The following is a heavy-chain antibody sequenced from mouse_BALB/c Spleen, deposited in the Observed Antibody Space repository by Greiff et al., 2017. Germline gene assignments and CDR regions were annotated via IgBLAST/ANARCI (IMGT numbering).Heavy chain of an antibody. D-gene: IGHD1-1*02. CDR2: INPSSGYT. J-gene: IGHJ2*01. V-gene: IGHV1-4*01. Sequence: QVQLKQSGAELARPGASVKMSCKASGYTFTSYTMHWVKQRPGQGLEWIGYINPSSGYTNYNQKFKDKATLTADKSSSTAYMQLSSLTSEDSAVYYCAREDFGGSLDYWGQGTTLTVSS. CDR3: AREDFGGSLDY. CDR1: GYTFTSYT.